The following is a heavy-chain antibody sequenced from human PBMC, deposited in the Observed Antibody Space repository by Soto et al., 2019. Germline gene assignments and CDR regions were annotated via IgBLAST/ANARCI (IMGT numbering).Heavy chain of an antibody. CDR2: IYYSGST. CDR1: GGSISSYY. CDR3: AGLYSSGYFLFDY. Sequence: SETLSLTCTVSGGSISSYYWSWIRQPPGKGLEWTGYIYYSGSTNYNPSLKSRVTISVDTSTNQFSLKLSSVTAADTAVSFCAGLYSSGYFLFDYWGQGTLVTVSS. V-gene: IGHV4-59*01. D-gene: IGHD3-22*01. J-gene: IGHJ4*02.